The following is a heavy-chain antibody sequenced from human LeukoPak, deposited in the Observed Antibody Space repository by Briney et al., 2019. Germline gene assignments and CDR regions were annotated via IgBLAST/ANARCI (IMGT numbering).Heavy chain of an antibody. J-gene: IGHJ3*02. V-gene: IGHV1-18*01. CDR3: ARVRYCTSTSCYGPEDDAFDI. CDR1: GYSFTRYG. CDR2: ISAYNGNT. D-gene: IGHD2-2*01. Sequence: GASVKVSCKASGYSFTRYGISWVRQAPGQGLEWMAWISAYNGNTNYAQKFQGRVTMTTGTSSSTAYMELRSLRYEDTALYYCARVRYCTSTSCYGPEDDAFDIWGQGTMVTVSS.